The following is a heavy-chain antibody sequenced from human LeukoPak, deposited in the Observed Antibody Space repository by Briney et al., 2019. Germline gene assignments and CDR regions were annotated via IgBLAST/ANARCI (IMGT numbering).Heavy chain of an antibody. CDR2: IYYSGST. D-gene: IGHD6-6*01. J-gene: IGHJ5*02. V-gene: IGHV4-39*07. CDR1: GGSISSSSYY. CDR3: ARAVAALRKNNWFDP. Sequence: PSETLSLTCTVSGGSISSSSYYWGWIRQPPGEGLEWIGSIYYSGSTYYNPSLKSRVTISVDTSKNQFSLKLSSVTAADTAVYYCARAVAALRKNNWFDPWGQGTLVTVSS.